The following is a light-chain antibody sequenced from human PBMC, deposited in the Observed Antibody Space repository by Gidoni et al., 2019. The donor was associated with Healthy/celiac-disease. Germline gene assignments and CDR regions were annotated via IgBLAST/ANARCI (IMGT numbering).Light chain of an antibody. Sequence: EIVLTQSPATLSLSPGERATLSCRASQSVSSYLAWYQQKPGQAPRLLIYDASNRATGIPARFSGSGSGTDFTITISSLEPEDFAVYYCQQRSNWPITFGQGTRLESK. CDR3: QQRSNWPIT. CDR2: DAS. V-gene: IGKV3-11*01. J-gene: IGKJ5*01. CDR1: QSVSSY.